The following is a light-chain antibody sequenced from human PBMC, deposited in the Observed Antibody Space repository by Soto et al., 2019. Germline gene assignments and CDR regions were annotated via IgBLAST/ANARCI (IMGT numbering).Light chain of an antibody. J-gene: IGKJ4*01. CDR2: GAS. Sequence: ETVMTQSPDTLSLSPGERATLSCRASQSVSDNLAWYQQRPGQGPRLLIYGASTRATGIPARFSGSGSGTEFTLTISSLQSEDFAVYYCQQYNNWPELTFGGGTKVDIK. CDR3: QQYNNWPELT. V-gene: IGKV3-15*01. CDR1: QSVSDN.